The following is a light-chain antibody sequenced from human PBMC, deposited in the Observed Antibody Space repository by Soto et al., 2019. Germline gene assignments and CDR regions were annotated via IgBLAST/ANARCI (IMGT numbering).Light chain of an antibody. CDR2: GAS. J-gene: IGKJ5*01. V-gene: IGKV3-20*01. CDR1: HFVSSRS. CDR3: QQYETSPIT. Sequence: DIVLTQSPGPLSLSPGESATLLCRASHFVSSRSLAWYQQKPGKAPRLLIYGASTRATGIPDRFSGSGSGTDFTLTITPLEPEDFAVYFCQQYETSPITFGQGTRLEIK.